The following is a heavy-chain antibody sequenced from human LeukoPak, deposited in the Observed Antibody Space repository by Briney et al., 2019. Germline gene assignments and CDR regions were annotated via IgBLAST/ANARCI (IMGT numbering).Heavy chain of an antibody. CDR1: GFTSSDYT. V-gene: IGHV3-23*01. CDR3: ARDRYCVSTNCPYDF. D-gene: IGHD2-2*01. Sequence: GGSLRLSCAASGFTSSDYTMNWVRQSPGKGLEWVSGISVSDDSTYYADPVTGRFTISRDKSNNMLHLQMNSLRAEDTAVYYCARDRYCVSTNCPYDFWGQGTPVTVSS. J-gene: IGHJ4*02. CDR2: ISVSDDST.